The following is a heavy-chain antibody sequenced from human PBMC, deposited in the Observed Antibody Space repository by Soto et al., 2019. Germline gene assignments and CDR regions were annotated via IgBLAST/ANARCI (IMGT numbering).Heavy chain of an antibody. Sequence: PSETLSLTCTVSGGSISSYYWSWIRQPPGKGPEWMGYIYYSGTTTNYNPSLKSRVTLSVDTSKNQFSLKLSSVTAADTAVYYCARLGGSYAVPHFDYWGQGTLVTVSS. V-gene: IGHV4-59*08. CDR1: GGSISSYY. CDR3: ARLGGSYAVPHFDY. J-gene: IGHJ4*02. CDR2: IYYSGTTT. D-gene: IGHD1-26*01.